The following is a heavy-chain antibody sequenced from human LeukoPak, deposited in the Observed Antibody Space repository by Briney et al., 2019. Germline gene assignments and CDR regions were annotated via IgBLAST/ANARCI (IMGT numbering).Heavy chain of an antibody. CDR1: GGSISSYY. J-gene: IGHJ3*02. Sequence: SETLSLTCTVSGGSISSYYWSWIRQPPGKGLEWIGYIYYSGSTNDNPSLKSRVTISVDTSKNQFSLKLSSVTAADTAVYYCARAYYDSSGYLYDAFDIWGQGTMVTVSS. CDR3: ARAYYDSSGYLYDAFDI. CDR2: IYYSGST. V-gene: IGHV4-59*01. D-gene: IGHD3-22*01.